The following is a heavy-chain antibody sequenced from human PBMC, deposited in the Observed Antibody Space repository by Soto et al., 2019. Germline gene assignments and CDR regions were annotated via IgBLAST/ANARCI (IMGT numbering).Heavy chain of an antibody. D-gene: IGHD3-10*01. CDR3: ARDQSFREGY. CDR2: INQDGSQK. J-gene: IGHJ4*02. Sequence: EVQLVESGGGLVQPGGSLRLSCAAPGFTFSSYWMSWVRQAPGKGLEWVANINQDGSQKYYVDSVKGRFTISRDNAKNSLYPQKNSLRVEDKAVYSCARDQSFREGYWGQGTLVTVSS. V-gene: IGHV3-7*01. CDR1: GFTFSSYW.